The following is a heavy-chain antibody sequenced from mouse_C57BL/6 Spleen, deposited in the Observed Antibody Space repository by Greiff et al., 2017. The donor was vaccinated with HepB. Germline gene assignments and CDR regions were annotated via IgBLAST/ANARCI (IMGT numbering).Heavy chain of an antibody. Sequence: VQLQQSGAELVKPGASVKLSCKASGYTFTSYWMHWVKQRPGQGLEWIGMIHPNSGSTNYNEKFKSKATLTVDKSSSTAYMQLSSLTSEDAAVYYCARKGLGRDFDYWGQGTTLTVAS. CDR3: ARKGLGRDFDY. J-gene: IGHJ2*01. CDR1: GYTFTSYW. CDR2: IHPNSGST. D-gene: IGHD4-1*01. V-gene: IGHV1-64*01.